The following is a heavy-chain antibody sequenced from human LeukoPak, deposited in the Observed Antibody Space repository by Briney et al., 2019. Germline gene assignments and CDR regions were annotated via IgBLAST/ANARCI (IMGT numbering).Heavy chain of an antibody. J-gene: IGHJ4*02. V-gene: IGHV1-69*04. D-gene: IGHD6-13*01. CDR2: IIPILGIA. CDR3: ARVKAGLEQQLYY. Sequence: ASVKVSCKASGGTFSSYAISWVRQAPGQGLEWMGRIIPILGIANYAQKLQGRVTMTEDTSTDTAYMELSSLRSEDTAVYYCARVKAGLEQQLYYWGQGTLVTVSS. CDR1: GGTFSSYA.